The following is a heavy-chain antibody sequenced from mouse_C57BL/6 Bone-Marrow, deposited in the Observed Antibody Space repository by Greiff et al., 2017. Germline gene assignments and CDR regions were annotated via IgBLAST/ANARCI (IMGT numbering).Heavy chain of an antibody. J-gene: IGHJ4*01. CDR2: INPNNGGT. CDR3: ARSPYYYGSSYEAMDY. Sequence: EVQLQQSGPELVKPGASVKIPCKASGYTFTDYNMDWVKQSHGKSLEWIGDINPNNGGTIYNQKFKGKATLTVDKSSSTAYMELLSLTSEDTAVYYCARSPYYYGSSYEAMDYWGQGTSVTVSS. D-gene: IGHD1-1*01. V-gene: IGHV1-18*01. CDR1: GYTFTDYN.